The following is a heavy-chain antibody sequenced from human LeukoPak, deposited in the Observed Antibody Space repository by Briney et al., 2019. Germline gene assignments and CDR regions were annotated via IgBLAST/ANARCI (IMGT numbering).Heavy chain of an antibody. CDR1: GYTFTSYG. J-gene: IGHJ4*02. D-gene: IGHD3-22*01. V-gene: IGHV1-18*01. CDR2: ISAYNGNT. Sequence: GASVKVSCKASGYTFTSYGISWVRQAPGQGLEWMGWISAYNGNTNYAQKLQGRVTMTTDTSTSTAYMELRSLRSDDTAVYYCARVYYDSSGYYSFDCWGQGTLVTVSS. CDR3: ARVYYDSSGYYSFDC.